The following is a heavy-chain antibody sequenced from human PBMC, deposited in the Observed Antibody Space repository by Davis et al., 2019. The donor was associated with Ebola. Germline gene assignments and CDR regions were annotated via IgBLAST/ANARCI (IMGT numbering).Heavy chain of an antibody. V-gene: IGHV4-34*01. CDR3: ARVTIFGFGMDV. J-gene: IGHJ6*02. CDR1: GGSFSGYY. D-gene: IGHD3-3*01. Sequence: GSLRLSCAVYGGSFSGYYWSWIRQPPGKGLEWIGEINHSGSTNYNPSLKSRVTISVDTSKNQFSLKLSSVTAADTAVYYCARVTIFGFGMDVWGQGTTVTVSS. CDR2: INHSGST.